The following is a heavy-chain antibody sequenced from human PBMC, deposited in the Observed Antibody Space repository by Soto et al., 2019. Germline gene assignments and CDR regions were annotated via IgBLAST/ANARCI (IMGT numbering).Heavy chain of an antibody. J-gene: IGHJ6*02. V-gene: IGHV3-33*01. D-gene: IGHD3-22*01. CDR3: AGSYDSSGRVYYYYYYGMDV. CDR2: IWYDGSNK. CDR1: GFTFSSYG. Sequence: GGSLRLSCAASGFTFSSYGMHWVRQAPGKGLEWVAVIWYDGSNKYYADSVKGRFTISRDNSKNTLYLQMNSLRAEDTAVYYCAGSYDSSGRVYYYYYYGMDVWGQGTTVTVSS.